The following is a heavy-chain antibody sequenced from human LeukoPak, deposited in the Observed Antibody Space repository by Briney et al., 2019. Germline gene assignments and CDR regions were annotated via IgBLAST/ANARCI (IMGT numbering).Heavy chain of an antibody. CDR1: GLTFSNYG. V-gene: IGHV3-23*01. J-gene: IGHJ3*02. CDR3: AKGSREWEVLYAFDI. CDR2: ISGGGARR. Sequence: PGGSLRLSCAASGLTFSNYGLNWVRQAPGKGLEWVSGISGGGARRDYADSVKGRSTISRDNAKNTLYLQMNSLRAEDTAVYYCAKGSREWEVLYAFDIWGQGTMLTVCS. D-gene: IGHD1-26*01.